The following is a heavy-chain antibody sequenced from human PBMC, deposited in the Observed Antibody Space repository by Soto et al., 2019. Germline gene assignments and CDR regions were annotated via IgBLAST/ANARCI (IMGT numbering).Heavy chain of an antibody. CDR2: ISGGGDAA. J-gene: IGHJ2*01. V-gene: IGHV3-23*01. CDR3: ARKILGSTTRPKYWYFDL. CDR1: GFTFINYA. Sequence: EVQVLESGGGLVQPGGSLRLSCAGSGFTFINYAMNWVSQAPGKGLEWVSSISGGGDAAFFPDSVRGRFTISRDNSKNTVTLQMNSLGVDDTAVYYCARKILGSTTRPKYWYFDLWGRGTLVTVSS. D-gene: IGHD7-27*01.